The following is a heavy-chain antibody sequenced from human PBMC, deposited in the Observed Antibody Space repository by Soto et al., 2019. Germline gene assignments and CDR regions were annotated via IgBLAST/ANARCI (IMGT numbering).Heavy chain of an antibody. J-gene: IGHJ5*02. V-gene: IGHV4-59*08. Sequence: SETLSLTCTVSGGSIRTSYWTWIRQPPGKGLEWIGYIHYTGSTNYNPSLKSRVTISVDTSKNQFSLKLSSVTAADTAIYYCARHFAYSSICFHPRGQALLVTVS. D-gene: IGHD6-13*01. CDR2: IHYTGST. CDR3: ARHFAYSSICFHP. CDR1: GGSIRTSY.